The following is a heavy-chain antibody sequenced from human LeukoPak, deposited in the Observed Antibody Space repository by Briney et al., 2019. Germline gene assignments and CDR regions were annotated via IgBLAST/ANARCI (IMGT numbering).Heavy chain of an antibody. CDR3: ARNDYVWGSYRLNWFDL. V-gene: IGHV4-34*01. Sequence: TSETLSLTCAVYGGSFSGYYWSWIRQPPGKGLEWIGEINHSGSTNYNPSLKSRVTISVDASKNQFSLKLSSVTAADTAVYYCARNDYVWGSYRLNWFDLWGQGTLVTVSS. CDR1: GGSFSGYY. D-gene: IGHD3-16*02. J-gene: IGHJ5*02. CDR2: INHSGST.